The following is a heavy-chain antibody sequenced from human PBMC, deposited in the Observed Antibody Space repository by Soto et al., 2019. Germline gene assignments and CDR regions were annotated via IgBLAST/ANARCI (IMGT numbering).Heavy chain of an antibody. V-gene: IGHV1-8*01. CDR2: MNPNSGNT. Sequence: QVQLVQSGAEVKKPGASVKVSCKASGSTFTSYDINWVRQATGQGLEWMGWMNPNSGNTGYAQKFQGRVTMTRNTSISTAYMELSSLRSEDTAVYYCARGPLWFGELPDDYWGQGTLVTVSS. J-gene: IGHJ4*02. D-gene: IGHD3-10*01. CDR3: ARGPLWFGELPDDY. CDR1: GSTFTSYD.